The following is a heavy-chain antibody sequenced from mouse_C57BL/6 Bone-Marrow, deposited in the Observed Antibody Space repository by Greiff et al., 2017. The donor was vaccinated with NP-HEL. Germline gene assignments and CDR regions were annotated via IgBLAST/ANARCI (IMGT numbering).Heavy chain of an antibody. CDR2: IDPSDSYT. J-gene: IGHJ2*01. V-gene: IGHV1-69*02. Sequence: QLQQPGAELVKPGASVKLSCKASGYTFTSYWMHWVKQRPGRGLEWIGRIDPSDSYTNYNQKFKGKATLTVDTSSSTAYMQLSSLTSEDSAVYYCARYDGYYPYYFDYWGQGTTLTVSS. CDR3: ARYDGYYPYYFDY. CDR1: GYTFTSYW. D-gene: IGHD2-3*01.